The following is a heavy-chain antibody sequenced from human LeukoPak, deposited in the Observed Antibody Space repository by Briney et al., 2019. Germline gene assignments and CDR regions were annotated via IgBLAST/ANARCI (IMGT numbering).Heavy chain of an antibody. CDR1: GFTPSSYW. CDR3: ATYRQVLLPFES. J-gene: IGHJ4*02. D-gene: IGHD2/OR15-2a*01. CDR2: INQDGHAQ. Sequence: GGSLRLSCAASGFTPSSYWMTWVRQAPGKGLEWVANINQDGHAQYYVQSVRGRFTISRDNAKSSLYLQMNSLRAEDTAIYYCATYRQVLLPFESWGQGTLVTVSS. V-gene: IGHV3-7*03.